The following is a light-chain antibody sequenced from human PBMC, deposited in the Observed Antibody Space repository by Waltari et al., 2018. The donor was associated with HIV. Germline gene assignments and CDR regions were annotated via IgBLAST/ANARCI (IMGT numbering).Light chain of an antibody. CDR1: SSDVGGNDY. CDR3: NSYTHTNPA. J-gene: IGLJ2*01. V-gene: IGLV2-14*01. Sequence: QSAPTQPASVSGSPGQSITISCTGTSSDVGGNDYVSRYQQYPGKAPQVLIYEVNKRPSGISSRFSGSKSGNTASLTISGLQAEDEADYYCNSYTHTNPAFGGGTRVTVL. CDR2: EVN.